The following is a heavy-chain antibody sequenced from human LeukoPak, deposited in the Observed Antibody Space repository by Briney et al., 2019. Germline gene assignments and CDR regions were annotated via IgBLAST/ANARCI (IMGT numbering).Heavy chain of an antibody. CDR3: ARLYYDSSGYSNYFDY. J-gene: IGHJ4*02. V-gene: IGHV1-18*01. CDR2: ISAYNGNT. D-gene: IGHD3-22*01. CDR1: GYTFTSYG. Sequence: ASVKVSCKASGYTFTSYGIRWVRKAPGQGLEWMGWISAYNGNTNYAQKLQGRVTMTTDTSTSTAYMELRSLRSDDTAVYYCARLYYDSSGYSNYFDYWGQGTLVTVSS.